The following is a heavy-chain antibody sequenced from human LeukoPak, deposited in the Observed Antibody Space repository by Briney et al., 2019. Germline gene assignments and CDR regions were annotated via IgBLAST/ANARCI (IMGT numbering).Heavy chain of an antibody. J-gene: IGHJ4*02. CDR3: ARDGRDGYNLVHY. Sequence: ASVKVSCKASGYTFTGYYIHWVRQAPGQGLEWMGWINPNSGGTNYAQKFQGRVTMTRDTSISAVYMELSRLRSDDTAVYYCARDGRDGYNLVHYWGQGTLVTV. V-gene: IGHV1-2*02. CDR1: GYTFTGYY. D-gene: IGHD5-24*01. CDR2: INPNSGGT.